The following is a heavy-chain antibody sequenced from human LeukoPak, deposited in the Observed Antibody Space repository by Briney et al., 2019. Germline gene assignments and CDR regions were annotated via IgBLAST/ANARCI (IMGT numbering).Heavy chain of an antibody. J-gene: IGHJ4*02. D-gene: IGHD2/OR15-2a*01. Sequence: PSETLSLTCTVSGGSIGSYSYYWAWIRQPPGEGLEWIGSIQYSGNTYHNPSLRSRVTISVDTSKNQFSLKLSSATAADTAVYYCASEVQLYDYWGQGTLVTVSS. CDR2: IQYSGNT. CDR1: GGSIGSYSYY. V-gene: IGHV4-39*01. CDR3: ASEVQLYDY.